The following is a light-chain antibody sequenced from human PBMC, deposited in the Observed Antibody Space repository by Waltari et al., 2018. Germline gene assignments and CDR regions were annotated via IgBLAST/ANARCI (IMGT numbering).Light chain of an antibody. V-gene: IGLV1-36*01. CDR1: SSNIGDSA. Sequence: QSALTQPPSVSGAPRQRVTISCSGTSSNIGDSAVNSYQQLPGKPPKLVIYYDDLVPSGVSDRFSGSKSGSSASLAISGLQSEDEAVYFCAAWDISLNNLLFGGGTKLTVL. CDR3: AAWDISLNNLL. J-gene: IGLJ2*01. CDR2: YDD.